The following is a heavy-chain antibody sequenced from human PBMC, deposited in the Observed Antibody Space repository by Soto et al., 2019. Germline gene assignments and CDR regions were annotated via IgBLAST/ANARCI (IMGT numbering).Heavy chain of an antibody. CDR2: IYYSGST. V-gene: IGHV4-39*01. Sequence: PSETLSLTCTVSGGSISSSSYYWGWIRQPPGKGLEWIGSIYYSGSTYYNPPLKSRVTISVDTSKNQFSLKLSSVTAADTAVYYCARQDGSRGHYFDYWGQGTLVTVSS. J-gene: IGHJ4*02. D-gene: IGHD6-25*01. CDR3: ARQDGSRGHYFDY. CDR1: GGSISSSSYY.